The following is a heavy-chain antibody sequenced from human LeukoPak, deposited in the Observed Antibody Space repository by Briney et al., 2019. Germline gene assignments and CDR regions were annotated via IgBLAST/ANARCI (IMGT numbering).Heavy chain of an antibody. CDR3: ARAKPGGNWFDP. D-gene: IGHD3-16*01. J-gene: IGHJ5*02. CDR2: INTDGSGT. V-gene: IGHV3-74*01. Sequence: PGGSLRLSCAASGFTFSDYWMHWVRQAPGKGLLWVSRINTDGSGTIYADSVKGRFTISRDNANNTLYLQMNSLRAEDTALYYCARAKPGGNWFDPWGQGTLVTVSS. CDR1: GFTFSDYW.